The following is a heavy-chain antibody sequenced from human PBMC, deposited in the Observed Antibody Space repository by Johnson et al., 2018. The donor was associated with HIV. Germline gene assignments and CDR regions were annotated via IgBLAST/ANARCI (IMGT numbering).Heavy chain of an antibody. J-gene: IGHJ3*02. CDR1: GFTISNYG. Sequence: QVQLVESGGGLVKPGGSLRLSCAASGFTISNYGMHWVRQAPGKGLEWVAVMWYDGSNKYYADSVKGRFIISRDNSKNTLYLEMNSLRAEDTAVYYCASGAYYDFWSGLAHAFDIWGQGTMVTVSS. CDR3: ASGAYYDFWSGLAHAFDI. V-gene: IGHV3-33*08. CDR2: MWYDGSNK. D-gene: IGHD3-3*01.